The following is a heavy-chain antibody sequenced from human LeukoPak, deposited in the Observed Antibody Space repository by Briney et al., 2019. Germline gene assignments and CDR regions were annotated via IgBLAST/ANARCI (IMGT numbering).Heavy chain of an antibody. CDR3: AKDSGSPSRMWAAAGTSEYFQH. J-gene: IGHJ1*01. D-gene: IGHD6-13*01. Sequence: GGSLRLSCAASGFTFDDYAMHWVRQAPGKGLEWVSLISGDGGSTYYADSVKGRFTISIDNSKNSLYLQMNSLRTEDTALYYCAKDSGSPSRMWAAAGTSEYFQHWGQGTLVTVSS. V-gene: IGHV3-43*02. CDR1: GFTFDDYA. CDR2: ISGDGGST.